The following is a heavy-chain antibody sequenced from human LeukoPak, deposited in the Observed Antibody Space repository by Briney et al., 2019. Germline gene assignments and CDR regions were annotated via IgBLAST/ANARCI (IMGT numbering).Heavy chain of an antibody. CDR2: IYYSGNT. CDR1: GFTFSSYA. Sequence: GSLRLSCAASGFTFSSYAMSWVRQPPGKGLEWIGSIYYSGNTYYNPSLKSRVTISVDTSKSQFSLKLSSVTAADTAVYYCAKLGYPDYWGQGTLVTVSS. D-gene: IGHD5-18*01. V-gene: IGHV4-59*01. CDR3: AKLGYPDY. J-gene: IGHJ4*02.